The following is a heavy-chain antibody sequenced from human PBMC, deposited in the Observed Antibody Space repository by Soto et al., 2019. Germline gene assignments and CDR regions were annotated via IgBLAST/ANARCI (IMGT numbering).Heavy chain of an antibody. CDR1: AGSIINYY. CDR3: ARHLWVGSSWYLGALDI. Sequence: SETLSLTCTVSAGSIINYYWIWIRQPPGKGLEWIGYIYYSGSTHYNPSLKSRVTISVDTSKNQFSLKLSSVTAADTAVYYCARHLWVGSSWYLGALDIWGQGTMVTVSS. V-gene: IGHV4-59*08. CDR2: IYYSGST. D-gene: IGHD6-13*01. J-gene: IGHJ3*02.